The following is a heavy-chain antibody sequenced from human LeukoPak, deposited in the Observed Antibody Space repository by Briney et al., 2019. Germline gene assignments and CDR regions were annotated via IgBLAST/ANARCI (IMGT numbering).Heavy chain of an antibody. Sequence: SETLSLTCTVSGGSISSYYWSWIRQPAGKGLEWIGRIYTSESTKYNPSLKSRVTMSADTSKNQFSLKLRSVTAADTAVYYCVRVGNGSFDHWDQGTLVTVSS. CDR1: GGSISSYY. V-gene: IGHV4-4*07. D-gene: IGHD2-8*01. J-gene: IGHJ4*02. CDR2: IYTSEST. CDR3: VRVGNGSFDH.